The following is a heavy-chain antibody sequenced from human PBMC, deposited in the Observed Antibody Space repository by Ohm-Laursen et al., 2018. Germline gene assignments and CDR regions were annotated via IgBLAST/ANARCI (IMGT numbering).Heavy chain of an antibody. CDR3: ASGRGRDFDY. CDR2: INHSGTT. V-gene: IGHV4-34*01. J-gene: IGHJ4*02. Sequence: TLSLTCAVYGGSFSGYYWSWIRQPPGKGLEWIGEINHSGTTNYNPSLKSRVTISVDTSKNQYSLNLSSVTAAGTAVYYCASGRGRDFDYWGQGTLVTVSS. D-gene: IGHD3-10*01. CDR1: GGSFSGYY.